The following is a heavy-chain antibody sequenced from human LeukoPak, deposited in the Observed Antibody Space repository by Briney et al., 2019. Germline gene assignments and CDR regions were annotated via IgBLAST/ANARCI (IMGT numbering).Heavy chain of an antibody. J-gene: IGHJ4*02. CDR2: IRYDESKT. D-gene: IGHD2-21*02. CDR3: AREVQRGRVGDHFDY. V-gene: IGHV3-30*02. Sequence: GGSLRLSCAASGFSFEAYGMHWVRRAHGKGLEWLAFIRYDESKTYYADSIKGRFTISRDNSKNTLYLQMNSLRAEDTAVYYCAREVQRGRVGDHFDYWGQGTLVTVSS. CDR1: GFSFEAYG.